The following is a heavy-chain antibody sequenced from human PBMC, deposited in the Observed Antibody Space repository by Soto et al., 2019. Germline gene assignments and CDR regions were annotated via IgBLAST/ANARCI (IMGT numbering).Heavy chain of an antibody. V-gene: IGHV1-2*04. CDR3: ATTGCAIAAALGYDAFEI. CDR1: GYTFTGYY. Sequence: ASVKVSCKASGYTFTGYYMHWVRQAPGQGLEWMGWINPNSGGTNYAQKFQGWVTMTRDTSISTAYMELSRLRSDGTAVYYCATTGCAIAAALGYDAFEIWGQGTMVTVAS. J-gene: IGHJ3*02. D-gene: IGHD6-13*01. CDR2: INPNSGGT.